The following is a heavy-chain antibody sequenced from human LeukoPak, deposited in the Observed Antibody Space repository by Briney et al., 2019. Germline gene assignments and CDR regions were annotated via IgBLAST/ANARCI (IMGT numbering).Heavy chain of an antibody. J-gene: IGHJ4*02. Sequence: GGSLRLSCAASGFSFSDYYMSWIRQAPGKGLEWVSYISSSGSNIYYADSVRGRFTISRDNAKNSLYLQMNSLRAEDTAVYYCARSSWGFGELSDYWGQGTLVTVSS. CDR2: ISSSGSNI. CDR3: ARSSWGFGELSDY. V-gene: IGHV3-11*01. CDR1: GFSFSDYY. D-gene: IGHD3-10*01.